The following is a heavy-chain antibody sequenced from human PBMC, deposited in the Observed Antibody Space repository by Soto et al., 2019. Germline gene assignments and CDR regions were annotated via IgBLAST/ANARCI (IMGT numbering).Heavy chain of an antibody. Sequence: ASAKVSFKASGYTFTGYYMPWVGQAPGQGLEWMGWINPNSGGTNYAQKFQGWVTMTRDTSISTAYMELSRLRSDDTAVYYCARGGYYDSISAFDYWGQGTLVTVSS. D-gene: IGHD3-22*01. J-gene: IGHJ4*02. CDR1: GYTFTGYY. V-gene: IGHV1-2*04. CDR3: ARGGYYDSISAFDY. CDR2: INPNSGGT.